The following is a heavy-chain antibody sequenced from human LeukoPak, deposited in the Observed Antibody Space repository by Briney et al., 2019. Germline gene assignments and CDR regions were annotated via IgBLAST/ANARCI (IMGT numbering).Heavy chain of an antibody. D-gene: IGHD5-24*01. CDR2: INHSEST. V-gene: IGHV4-39*07. CDR3: ARLEMATIRRWFDP. Sequence: PSETLSLTCTVSGGSISSSDNYWGWIRQPPGKGLEWIGEINHSESTNYNPSLKSRVTISVDTSKNQFSLKLSSVTAADTAVYYCARLEMATIRRWFDPWGQGTLVTVSS. CDR1: GGSISSSDNY. J-gene: IGHJ5*02.